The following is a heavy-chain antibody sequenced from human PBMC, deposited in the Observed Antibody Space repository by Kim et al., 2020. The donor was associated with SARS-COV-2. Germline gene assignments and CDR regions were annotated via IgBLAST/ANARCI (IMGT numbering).Heavy chain of an antibody. CDR3: SGSSGWYRLDY. CDR2: MFHNGTI. Sequence: SETLSLTCAVSGVSITSATWWTWVRQPPGKGLEWIGEMFHNGTINYNPSLKSRVTISVDKSKNHFSLNLNSVTAADTAVYYCSGSSGWYRLDYWGQGTLVTVSS. V-gene: IGHV4-4*02. D-gene: IGHD6-19*01. CDR1: GVSITSATW. J-gene: IGHJ4*02.